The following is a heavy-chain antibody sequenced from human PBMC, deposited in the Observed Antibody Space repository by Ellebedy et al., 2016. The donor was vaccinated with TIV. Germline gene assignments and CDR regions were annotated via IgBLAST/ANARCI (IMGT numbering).Heavy chain of an antibody. CDR1: GFTFSSYW. J-gene: IGHJ4*02. V-gene: IGHV3-7*01. CDR3: ARRDFWNGFSAYYFDY. Sequence: GGSLRLSCAASGFTFSSYWMSWVRQPPGKGLEWVASIKQDGSEKFYVDSVKGRFTISRDNTEKSLYLQINSLRAEDTAVYFCARRDFWNGFSAYYFDYWGQGTLVTVSS. CDR2: IKQDGSEK. D-gene: IGHD3-3*01.